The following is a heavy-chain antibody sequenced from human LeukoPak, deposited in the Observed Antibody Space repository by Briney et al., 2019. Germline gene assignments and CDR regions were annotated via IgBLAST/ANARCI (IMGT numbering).Heavy chain of an antibody. Sequence: GRSLRLSCAASGFTFSSYGMHWVRQAPGKGLEWVAVISYDGSNKYYADSVKGRFTISRDNSKNTLYLQMNSLRAEDTAVYYCAKLYKMLLNYTRVLLLLWFGELLYYFDYWGQGTLVTVSS. CDR2: ISYDGSNK. CDR3: AKLYKMLLNYTRVLLLLWFGELLYYFDY. D-gene: IGHD3-10*01. V-gene: IGHV3-30*18. CDR1: GFTFSSYG. J-gene: IGHJ4*02.